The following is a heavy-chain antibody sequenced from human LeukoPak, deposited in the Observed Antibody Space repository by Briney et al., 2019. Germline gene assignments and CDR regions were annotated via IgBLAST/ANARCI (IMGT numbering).Heavy chain of an antibody. D-gene: IGHD2-15*01. V-gene: IGHV3-21*01. CDR3: ARDVYCSGGSCYPPLIDY. Sequence: PRGSLRLSCAASGFPFSSYSMKWVRQAPGKGLEWVSSISSSSSYIYYADSVKGRFTISRDNAKNSLYLQINRLRAEDTAVYYCARDVYCSGGSCYPPLIDYWGQGTLVTVSS. CDR2: ISSSSSYI. CDR1: GFPFSSYS. J-gene: IGHJ4*02.